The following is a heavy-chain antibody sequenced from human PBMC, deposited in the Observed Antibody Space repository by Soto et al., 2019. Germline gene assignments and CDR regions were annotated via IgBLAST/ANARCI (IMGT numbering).Heavy chain of an antibody. CDR1: GFSLSASEVG. Sequence: QITLKESGPSLVKPTQTLTLTCTFSGFSLSASEVGVGWIRQPPGKALEWLALIYGDDEKIYSPSLRRRLTXXXXXXXXXXXLTXXXMAPLDTATYFCARSRWEQLRAFDIWGQGTMVTVSS. J-gene: IGHJ3*02. D-gene: IGHD1-26*01. CDR2: IYGDDEK. V-gene: IGHV2-5*02. CDR3: ARSRWEQLRAFDI.